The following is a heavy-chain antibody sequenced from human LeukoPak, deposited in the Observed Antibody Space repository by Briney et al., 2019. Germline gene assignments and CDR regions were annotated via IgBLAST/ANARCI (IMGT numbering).Heavy chain of an antibody. CDR1: GGSISSYY. J-gene: IGHJ4*02. V-gene: IGHV4-39*01. CDR2: IYYSGST. D-gene: IGHD6-13*01. CDR3: ARVVAGTFDY. Sequence: PSETLSLTCTVSGGSISSYYWGWIRRPPGKGLEWIGSIYYSGSTYYNPSLKSRVTMSVDTSKNQFSLKLNSVTAADTAVYYCARVVAGTFDYWGQGTLVTVSS.